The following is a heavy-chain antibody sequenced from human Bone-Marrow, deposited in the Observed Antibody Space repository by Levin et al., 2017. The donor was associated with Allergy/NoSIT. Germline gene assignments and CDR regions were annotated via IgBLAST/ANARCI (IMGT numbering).Heavy chain of an antibody. V-gene: IGHV3-11*01. CDR3: ASPATTGRAHYDY. CDR1: GFTFSDYY. J-gene: IGHJ4*02. Sequence: PGGSLRLSCAASGFTFSDYYMTWIRQAPGKGLEWVSYISSSDTTKYYADSVKGRFTISRDNAKNSLFLQMNSLRAEDTAVYYCASPATTGRAHYDYWGQGTLVTVSS. CDR2: ISSSDTTK. D-gene: IGHD1-1*01.